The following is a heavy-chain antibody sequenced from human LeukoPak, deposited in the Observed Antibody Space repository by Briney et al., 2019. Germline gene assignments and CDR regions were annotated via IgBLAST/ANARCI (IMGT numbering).Heavy chain of an antibody. J-gene: IGHJ3*02. CDR1: GYTFTSYA. CDR2: INAGNGNT. V-gene: IGHV1-3*01. D-gene: IGHD6-13*01. CDR3: ARVPRQQLVRDAFDI. Sequence: GASVKASCKASGYTFTSYAMHWVRQAPGQRLEWMGWINAGNGNTKYSQKFQGRVTITRDASASTAYMELSSLRSEDTAVYYCARVPRQQLVRDAFDIWGQGTMVTVSS.